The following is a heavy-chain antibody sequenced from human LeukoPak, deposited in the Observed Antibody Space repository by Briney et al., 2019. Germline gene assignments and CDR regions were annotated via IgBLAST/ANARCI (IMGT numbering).Heavy chain of an antibody. J-gene: IGHJ4*02. CDR3: AKDISRYFDWLLGY. CDR1: GFTFSSYN. CDR2: ISSSSSYI. Sequence: GGSLRLSCAASGFTFSSYNMNWVRQTPGKGLEWVSFISSSSSYIYYADSVKGRFTISRDNAKNSLYLQMNSLRAEDTAMYYCAKDISRYFDWLLGYWGQGTLVTVSS. D-gene: IGHD3-9*01. V-gene: IGHV3-21*01.